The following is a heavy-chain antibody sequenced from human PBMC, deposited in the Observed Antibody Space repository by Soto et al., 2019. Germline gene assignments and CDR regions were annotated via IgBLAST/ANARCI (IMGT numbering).Heavy chain of an antibody. J-gene: IGHJ6*03. V-gene: IGHV3-9*01. CDR3: AKDAVGSHYCYYMDV. D-gene: IGHD3-10*01. Sequence: DVQLVESGGGLVQPGRSLRLSCAASGFAFNDYAMHWVRQAPGKGLEWVAGISWHSANIAYADSVKGRFTISRDNAKNSLYLQMNSLRSEDTAFYYCAKDAVGSHYCYYMDVWGKGTAVTVSS. CDR1: GFAFNDYA. CDR2: ISWHSANI.